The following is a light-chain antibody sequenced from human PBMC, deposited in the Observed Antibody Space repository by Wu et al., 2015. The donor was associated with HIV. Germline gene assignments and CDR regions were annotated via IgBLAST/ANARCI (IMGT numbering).Light chain of an antibody. CDR3: QQYSNWPRT. CDR2: GAS. CDR1: QSVRSN. Sequence: EIVMTQSPATLSMSPGERATLSCRASQSVRSNLAWYQQKPGQAPRLLIYGASTRATGIPARFSGSGSGTEFTLTISSLQSEDFAAYYCQQYSNWPRTFGQGTKVEIK. V-gene: IGKV3-15*01. J-gene: IGKJ1*01.